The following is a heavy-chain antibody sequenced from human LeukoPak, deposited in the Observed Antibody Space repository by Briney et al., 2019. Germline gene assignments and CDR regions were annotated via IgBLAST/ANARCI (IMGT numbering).Heavy chain of an antibody. CDR2: ISPSRGNT. Sequence: EASVKVSCKTSGYTFTKYGISWVRQAPGQGLEWMGWISPSRGNTDYAQKLQGRVTMTTDTSTSTAYMELRGLRSDGTAVYYCARDIEAGIGYGDYWGQGTLVTVSS. CDR3: ARDIEAGIGYGDY. D-gene: IGHD6-19*01. CDR1: GYTFTKYG. V-gene: IGHV1-18*01. J-gene: IGHJ4*02.